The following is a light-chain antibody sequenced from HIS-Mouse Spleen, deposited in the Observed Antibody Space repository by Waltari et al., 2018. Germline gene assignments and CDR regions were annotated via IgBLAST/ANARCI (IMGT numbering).Light chain of an antibody. Sequence: EIVLTQSPATLSLSPGERATLSCRASQSVSSYLAWYQQKPGQAPRLLIYEASNRATGIPARFSGSGSGTDFTLTISSLEPEDFAVYYCQQRSNWPPLTFGGGTKLEIK. CDR3: QQRSNWPPLT. CDR2: EAS. J-gene: IGKJ4*01. V-gene: IGKV3-11*01. CDR1: QSVSSY.